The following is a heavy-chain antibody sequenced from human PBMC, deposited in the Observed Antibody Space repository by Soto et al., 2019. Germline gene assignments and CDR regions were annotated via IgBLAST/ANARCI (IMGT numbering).Heavy chain of an antibody. CDR1: GYTFTSYG. CDR2: ISAYNGNT. J-gene: IGHJ4*02. D-gene: IGHD6-19*01. Sequence: QVQLVQSGAEVKKPGASVKVSCKASGYTFTSYGISWVRQAPGQGLEWMGWISAYNGNTHYAQKLQGRVTMTTDTSTSTAYMELRSLRSDDTAVYYCASSPRMGSGCVLLDYWGQGTLVTVSS. CDR3: ASSPRMGSGCVLLDY. V-gene: IGHV1-18*01.